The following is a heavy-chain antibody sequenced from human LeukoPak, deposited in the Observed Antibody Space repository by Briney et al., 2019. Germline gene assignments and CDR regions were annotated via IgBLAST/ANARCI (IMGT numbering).Heavy chain of an antibody. J-gene: IGHJ6*02. D-gene: IGHD4-17*01. CDR3: ATPFAVTTERYYYGMGV. CDR2: INHSGST. CDR1: GGSFSGYY. V-gene: IGHV4-34*01. Sequence: SETLSLTCAVYGGSFSGYYWSWIRQPPGKGLEWIGEINHSGSTNYNPSLKSRVTISVDTSKNQFSLKLSSVTAADTAVYYCATPFAVTTERYYYGMGVWGQGTTVTVSS.